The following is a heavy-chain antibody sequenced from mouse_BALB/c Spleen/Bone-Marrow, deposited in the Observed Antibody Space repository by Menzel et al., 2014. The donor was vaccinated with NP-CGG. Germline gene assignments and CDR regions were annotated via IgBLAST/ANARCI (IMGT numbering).Heavy chain of an antibody. J-gene: IGHJ2*01. V-gene: IGHV5-9-2*01. D-gene: IGHD1-1*01. Sequence: EVKLVESGGGLVKPGGSLKLSCAASGFTFSSYGMSWVRQTPEKRLEWVATISGGGSYTYYPDSVKGRFTISRDNAKNNLYLQMSSLWSEDTALYYCARQYGSSYFDYWGQGTTLTVSS. CDR3: ARQYGSSYFDY. CDR1: GFTFSSYG. CDR2: ISGGGSYT.